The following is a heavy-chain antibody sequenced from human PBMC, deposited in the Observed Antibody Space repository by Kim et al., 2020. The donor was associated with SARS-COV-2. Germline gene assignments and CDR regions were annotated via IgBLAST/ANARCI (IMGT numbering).Heavy chain of an antibody. D-gene: IGHD3-10*01. V-gene: IGHV4-31*02. CDR3: ARYGITMVRGLDY. Sequence: YTPSLKSRVTISLDTSQNQFSLKLSSVTAADTAVYYCARYGITMVRGLDYWGQGTLVTVSS. J-gene: IGHJ4*02.